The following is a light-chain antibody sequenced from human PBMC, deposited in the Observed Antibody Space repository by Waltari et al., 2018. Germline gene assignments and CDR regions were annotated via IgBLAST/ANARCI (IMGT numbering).Light chain of an antibody. CDR1: QSVSSN. V-gene: IGKV3-15*01. CDR3: QQYNNWPPYT. J-gene: IGKJ2*01. CDR2: GAS. Sequence: EIVMTQSTATLSVSPGERATLSCRASQSVSSNLAWYQQKPGQAPRLLIYGASTRANGIPARFSGSGSGTEFTLTISSLQSEDFAVYYCQQYNNWPPYTFGQGTKLEIK.